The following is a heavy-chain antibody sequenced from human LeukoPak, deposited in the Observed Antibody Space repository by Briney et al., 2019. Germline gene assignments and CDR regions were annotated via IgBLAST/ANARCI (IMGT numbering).Heavy chain of an antibody. D-gene: IGHD4-23*01. CDR1: GGTFSSYA. V-gene: IGHV1-69*13. CDR2: IIPIFGTA. Sequence: SVKVSCKASGGTFSSYAISWVRQAPGQGLEWMGGIIPIFGTANYAQKFQGRVTITADESTSTAYMELSSLRSEDTAVYYCARVRTLVKDRTYNWFDPWGRGTLVTVSS. CDR3: ARVRTLVKDRTYNWFDP. J-gene: IGHJ5*02.